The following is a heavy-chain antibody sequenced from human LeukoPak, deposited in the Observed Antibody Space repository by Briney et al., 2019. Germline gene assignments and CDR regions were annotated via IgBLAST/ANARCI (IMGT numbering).Heavy chain of an antibody. D-gene: IGHD5-24*01. V-gene: IGHV4-39*07. CDR3: ARKSGDGYNSFDY. CDR1: GGSISSTTYY. Sequence: SETLSLTCTVSGGSISSTTYYWGWIRQPPGKGLTWIGSIYSGGSTYYNPSLKSRVTISVDTSKNQFSLKLSSVTAADTAVYYCARKSGDGYNSFDYWGQGTLVTVSS. CDR2: IYSGGST. J-gene: IGHJ4*02.